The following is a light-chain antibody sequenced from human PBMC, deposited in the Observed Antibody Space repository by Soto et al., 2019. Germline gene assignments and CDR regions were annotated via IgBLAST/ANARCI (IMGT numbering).Light chain of an antibody. Sequence: QSVLTQPPSASGSPGQSVTISCTGTSSDVGGYNYVSWFQQHPGKAPKLMIYEVSKRPSGVPDRFSGSKSGNTASLTVSGLQAEDEADYYCSSYAGSYTFLLVFGTGTKVTVL. J-gene: IGLJ1*01. CDR3: SSYAGSYTFLLV. CDR2: EVS. V-gene: IGLV2-8*01. CDR1: SSDVGGYNY.